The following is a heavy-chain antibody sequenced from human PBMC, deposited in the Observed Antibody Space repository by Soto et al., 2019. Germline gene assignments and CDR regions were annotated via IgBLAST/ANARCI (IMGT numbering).Heavy chain of an antibody. CDR2: INPNSDNT. J-gene: IGHJ6*02. CDR3: ARGYSGDDQRYGMDV. D-gene: IGHD5-12*01. Sequence: QVQLVQSGAEVKKPGASVKVSCQASGYTFTSYDINWVRQATGQGLEWMGWINPNSDNTVYAQKFQGRVTMTRNTAIGTAYMELSSLRSEDTAVYYCARGYSGDDQRYGMDVWGQGTTVTVSS. V-gene: IGHV1-8*01. CDR1: GYTFTSYD.